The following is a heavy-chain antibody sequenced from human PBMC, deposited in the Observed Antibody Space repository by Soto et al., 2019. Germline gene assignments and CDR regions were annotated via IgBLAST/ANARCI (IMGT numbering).Heavy chain of an antibody. CDR3: ARGVPGYYAVDV. CDR2: LNSGATTA. Sequence: EVQLVESGGGLVQPRGSLRLSCTASGLTFSTYWMHWVRQAPGKGLAWISRLNSGATTANYADSVRGRCTISRDNAKNTVYLQLNSLRDEDTAVYYCARGVPGYYAVDVWGQGTTVTVSS. CDR1: GLTFSTYW. J-gene: IGHJ6*02. V-gene: IGHV3-74*01.